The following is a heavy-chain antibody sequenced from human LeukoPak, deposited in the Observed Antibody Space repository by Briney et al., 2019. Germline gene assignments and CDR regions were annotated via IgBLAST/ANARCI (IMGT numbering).Heavy chain of an antibody. D-gene: IGHD3-10*01. CDR3: ARDSSDYYYGSGSYHPLYYFDF. V-gene: IGHV3-48*04. CDR2: ISGSSGTI. J-gene: IGHJ4*02. CDR1: GFTFSNYG. Sequence: GGSLRLSCAASGFTFSNYGMNWVRQAPGKGLEWVSYISGSSGTIYSADSVKGRFTISRDNAKNSLYLQMNSLRAEDTAVYYCARDSSDYYYGSGSYHPLYYFDFWGQGTLVTVSS.